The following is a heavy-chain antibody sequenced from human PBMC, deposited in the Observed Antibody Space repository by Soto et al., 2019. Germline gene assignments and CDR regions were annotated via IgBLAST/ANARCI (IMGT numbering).Heavy chain of an antibody. Sequence: SETLSLTYDVYGGSFSGYYWSWIRQPPGKGLEWIGEINHSGSTNYNPSLKSRVTISVDTSKNQFSLKLSSVTAADTAVYYCARSTRGNWFDPWGQGTLVTVSS. CDR2: INHSGST. J-gene: IGHJ5*02. CDR3: ARSTRGNWFDP. CDR1: GGSFSGYY. V-gene: IGHV4-34*01.